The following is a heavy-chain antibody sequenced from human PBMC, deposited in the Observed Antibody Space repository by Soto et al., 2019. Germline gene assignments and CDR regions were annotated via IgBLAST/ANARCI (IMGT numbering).Heavy chain of an antibody. J-gene: IGHJ2*01. CDR1: GYTFTNYG. Sequence: ASVKVSCKASGYTFTNYGISWVRQAPGQGLEWMGWISAYNGNTNYAQNFQGRVTITRDTSASTAYVELSSLISKDTVVYYCGRVPGYSIGALWGRGTLVTVSS. CDR3: GRVPGYSIGAL. D-gene: IGHD2-21*01. V-gene: IGHV1-18*01. CDR2: ISAYNGNT.